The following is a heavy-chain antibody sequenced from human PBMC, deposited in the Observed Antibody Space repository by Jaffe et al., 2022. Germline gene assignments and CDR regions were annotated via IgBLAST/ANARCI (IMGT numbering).Heavy chain of an antibody. V-gene: IGHV7-4-1*02. CDR1: GYTFTSYA. D-gene: IGHD3-9*01. CDR3: ARDAVSNILTGYLYYYYYYYMDV. J-gene: IGHJ6*03. CDR2: INTNTGNP. Sequence: QVQLVQSGSELKKPGASVKVSCKASGYTFTSYAMNWVRQAPGQGLEWMGWINTNTGNPTYAQGFTGRFVFSLDTSVSTAYLQISSLKAEDTAVYYCARDAVSNILTGYLYYYYYYYMDVWGKGTTVTVSS.